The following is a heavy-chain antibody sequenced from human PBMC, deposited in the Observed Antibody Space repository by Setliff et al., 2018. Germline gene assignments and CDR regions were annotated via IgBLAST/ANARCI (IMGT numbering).Heavy chain of an antibody. CDR3: ARDNRARHYMDV. CDR2: ILFSGDT. Sequence: SETLSLTCTVSGYSISSGFSWVWIRQSPGKGLEWIGRILFSGDTYYNPSLNSRVTISADTSKNQFSLNLSSVTAADTAVYYCARDNRARHYMDVWGKGTTVTVSS. V-gene: IGHV4-38-2*02. D-gene: IGHD3-10*01. J-gene: IGHJ6*03. CDR1: GYSISSGFS.